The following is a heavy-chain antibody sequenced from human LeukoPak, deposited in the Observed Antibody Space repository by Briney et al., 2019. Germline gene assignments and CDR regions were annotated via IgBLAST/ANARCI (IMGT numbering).Heavy chain of an antibody. D-gene: IGHD6-13*01. V-gene: IGHV5-51*01. CDR3: ARPRSSSPNDGMDV. CDR2: IYPGDSDT. Sequence: GESLKIFCKGSGYIFTNYWIGWGRQMPGKGLEWMVIIYPGDSDTRYSPSFQGQVTISADNSISTAYLQWSSLKASDTAKYYCARPRSSSPNDGMDVWGKGTTVTVSS. J-gene: IGHJ6*04. CDR1: GYIFTNYW.